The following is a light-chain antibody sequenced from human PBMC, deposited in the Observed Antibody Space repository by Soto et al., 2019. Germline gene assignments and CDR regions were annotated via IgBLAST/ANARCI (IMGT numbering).Light chain of an antibody. Sequence: EIVMTQSPATLSVSPGEGATFSCRASQSVSSNLAWYQHQPGRAPRLLIYHASTRATGITGRFSGSGSETEVTLTISSLRSEDFAVYYCQQYDNWPRTFGQGTKVEIK. J-gene: IGKJ1*01. V-gene: IGKV3-15*01. CDR1: QSVSSN. CDR2: HAS. CDR3: QQYDNWPRT.